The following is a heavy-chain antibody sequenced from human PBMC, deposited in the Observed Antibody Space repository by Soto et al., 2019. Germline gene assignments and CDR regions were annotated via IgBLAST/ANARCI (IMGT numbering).Heavy chain of an antibody. V-gene: IGHV3-30*18. Sequence: PGGSLRLSCAASGFTFSSYGMHWVRQAPGKGLEWVAVISYDGSNKYYADSVKGRFTISRDNSKNTLYLQMNSLRAEDTAVYYCAKTLWFGELLSLFDYWGQGTLVTVSS. CDR3: AKTLWFGELLSLFDY. J-gene: IGHJ4*02. CDR2: ISYDGSNK. D-gene: IGHD3-10*01. CDR1: GFTFSSYG.